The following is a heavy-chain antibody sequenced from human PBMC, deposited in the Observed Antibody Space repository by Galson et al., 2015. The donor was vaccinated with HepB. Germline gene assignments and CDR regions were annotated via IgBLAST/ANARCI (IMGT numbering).Heavy chain of an antibody. Sequence: QSGAEVKKPGESLKISCKGSGYTFTNYWIGWVRQVPGKGLDWVGFIYPGNSEIRYSPSFEGQVTISADKSISIAYLQWSSLNASDTAMYYCARQRMVIQSGFDSWGQGTLVTVSS. J-gene: IGHJ4*02. CDR1: GYTFTNYW. D-gene: IGHD3-16*01. CDR2: IYPGNSEI. V-gene: IGHV5-51*01. CDR3: ARQRMVIQSGFDS.